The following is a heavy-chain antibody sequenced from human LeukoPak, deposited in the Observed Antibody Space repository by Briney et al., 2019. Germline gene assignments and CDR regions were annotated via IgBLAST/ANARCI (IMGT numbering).Heavy chain of an antibody. V-gene: IGHV4-59*01. J-gene: IGHJ3*02. Sequence: PSETLSLTCTVSGGSISSYYWSWIRQPPGKGLEWIGYIYYSGSTNYNPSLKSRVTISVDTSKNQFSLKLSSVTAADTAVYYCARDQPGIAAAGTPAFDIWGQGTMVTVSS. CDR1: GGSISSYY. D-gene: IGHD6-13*01. CDR3: ARDQPGIAAAGTPAFDI. CDR2: IYYSGST.